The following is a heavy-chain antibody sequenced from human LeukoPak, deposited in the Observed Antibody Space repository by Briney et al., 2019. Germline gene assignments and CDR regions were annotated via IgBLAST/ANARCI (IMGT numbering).Heavy chain of an antibody. CDR3: AKDDAWLRFGE. CDR1: GFTFSSYA. CDR2: ISSNGGTA. D-gene: IGHD3-10*01. J-gene: IGHJ4*02. V-gene: IGHV3-64*01. Sequence: GGSLRLSCAASGFTFSSYAMHWVRQAPGKGLEYVSAISSNGGTAYYANSVKGRFGISRDNSKNTLYLEVISLTAEDTAVYYCAKDDAWLRFGEWSQGTLVTVSS.